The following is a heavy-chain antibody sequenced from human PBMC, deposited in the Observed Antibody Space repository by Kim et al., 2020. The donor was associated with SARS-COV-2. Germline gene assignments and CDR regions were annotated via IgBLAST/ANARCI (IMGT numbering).Heavy chain of an antibody. Sequence: AAVKVSCKASGYTFTSYSMHWVRQAPGQRLEWMGWINDGNGNTKYSQKFQGRVTITRDTSASTAYMELSSLRAEDTAVYYCARDRCSGGSCYNNWFDPWG. D-gene: IGHD2-15*01. CDR1: GYTFTSYS. CDR2: INDGNGNT. CDR3: ARDRCSGGSCYNNWFDP. V-gene: IGHV1-3*01. J-gene: IGHJ5*02.